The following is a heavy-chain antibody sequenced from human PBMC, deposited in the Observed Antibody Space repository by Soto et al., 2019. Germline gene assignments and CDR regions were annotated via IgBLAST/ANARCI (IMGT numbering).Heavy chain of an antibody. J-gene: IGHJ6*02. V-gene: IGHV1-18*01. CDR3: ARVRGDIVVVPAATPYYYYGMDV. CDR1: GYTFTSYG. D-gene: IGHD2-2*01. CDR2: ISAYNGNT. Sequence: QVQLVQSGAEVKKPGASVKVSCKASGYTFTSYGITWVRQAPGQGLEWMGWISAYNGNTNYAQKLQGRVTMTTDTATSTAYMELRSLRSDDTAVYYCARVRGDIVVVPAATPYYYYGMDVWGQGTTVTVSS.